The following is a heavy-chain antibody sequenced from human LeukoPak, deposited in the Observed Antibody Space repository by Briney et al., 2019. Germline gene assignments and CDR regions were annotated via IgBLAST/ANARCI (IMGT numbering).Heavy chain of an antibody. J-gene: IGHJ4*02. D-gene: IGHD3-16*01. CDR2: INPNSGDT. CDR1: GYTFTGYY. CDR3: ATQRGSYLWGTDFDY. Sequence: ASVKVSCKASGYTFTGYYMHWVRQAPGQGLEWMGWINPNSGDTKYAQKFQGRVTMTRDTPISTAYMELSRLRSDDTAVYYCATQRGSYLWGTDFDYWGQGTLVTVSP. V-gene: IGHV1-2*02.